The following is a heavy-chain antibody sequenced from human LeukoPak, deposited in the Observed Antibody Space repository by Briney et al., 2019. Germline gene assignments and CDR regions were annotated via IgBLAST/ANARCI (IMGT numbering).Heavy chain of an antibody. Sequence: GGSLRLSCAASGFTFSSYSMSWVRQAPGKGLEWVSGISGSGGSTYYADSVKGRFTISRDNSKNTLYLQMTSLRAEDTAVYYCAKDQVWIVVGSFDYWGQGTLVTVSS. CDR2: ISGSGGST. CDR1: GFTFSSYS. CDR3: AKDQVWIVVGSFDY. V-gene: IGHV3-23*01. J-gene: IGHJ4*02. D-gene: IGHD3-22*01.